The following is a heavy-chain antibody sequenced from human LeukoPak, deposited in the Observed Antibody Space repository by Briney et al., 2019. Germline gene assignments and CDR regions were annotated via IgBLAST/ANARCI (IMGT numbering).Heavy chain of an antibody. J-gene: IGHJ4*02. Sequence: WASVKVSCKASGYTFTSYYMHWVRQAPGQGLEWMGIINPSGGSTSYAQKLQGRVTMTRDTSTSTVYMELSSLRSEDTTVYYCARDHCSSTSCYETGYDYWGQGTLVTVSS. CDR2: INPSGGST. CDR1: GYTFTSYY. V-gene: IGHV1-46*01. D-gene: IGHD2-2*01. CDR3: ARDHCSSTSCYETGYDY.